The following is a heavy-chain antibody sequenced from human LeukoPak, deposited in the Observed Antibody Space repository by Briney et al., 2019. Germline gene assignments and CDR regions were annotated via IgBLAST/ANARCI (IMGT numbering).Heavy chain of an antibody. V-gene: IGHV4-59*01. J-gene: IGHJ4*02. D-gene: IGHD3-22*01. CDR2: IYYGGST. CDR3: ARARLDSSGRFDY. CDR1: GGSISSYY. Sequence: SETLSLTCTVSGGSISSYYWSWIREPPGKGLEWIGYIYYGGSTGYNPSLKSRVTISKDTSKTQFSLRLSSVTAADTAVYYCARARLDSSGRFDYWGQGTLVTASS.